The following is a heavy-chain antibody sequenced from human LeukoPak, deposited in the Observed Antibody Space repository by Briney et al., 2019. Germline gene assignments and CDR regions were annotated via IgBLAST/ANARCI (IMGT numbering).Heavy chain of an antibody. Sequence: AGGSLRLSCAASGFTFDDYAMHWVRQAPGKGLEWVSGISWNSGSIGYADSVKGRFTISRDNAKNSLYLQMNSLRSEDTAVYYCARDYYFDYWGQGTLVTVSS. CDR1: GFTFDDYA. V-gene: IGHV3-9*01. J-gene: IGHJ4*02. CDR3: ARDYYFDY. CDR2: ISWNSGSI.